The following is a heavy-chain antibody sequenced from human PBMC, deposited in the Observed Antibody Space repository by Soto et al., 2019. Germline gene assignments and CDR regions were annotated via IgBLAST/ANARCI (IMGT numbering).Heavy chain of an antibody. V-gene: IGHV4-59*01. CDR2: IYYSGST. CDR3: ARDELLWFGESSIYYYYGMDV. J-gene: IGHJ6*02. CDR1: GGSISSYY. Sequence: PSETLSLTCTVSGGSISSYYWSWIRQPPGKGLEWIGYIYYSGSTNYNPSLKSRVTISVDTSKNQFSLKLSSVTAADTAVYYCARDELLWFGESSIYYYYGMDVWGQGTTVTVSS. D-gene: IGHD3-10*01.